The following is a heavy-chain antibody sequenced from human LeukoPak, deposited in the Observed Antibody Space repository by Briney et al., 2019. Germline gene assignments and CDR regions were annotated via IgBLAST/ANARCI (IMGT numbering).Heavy chain of an antibody. V-gene: IGHV4-34*01. CDR2: INHSGST. J-gene: IGHJ4*02. CDR1: GGSFSGYY. Sequence: SETPSLTCAVYGGSFSGYYWSWIRQPPGKGLEWIGEINHSGSTNYNPSLTSRVTISVDTSENQFSLKLSSVTASDTAVYYCARGKRGYSSSWYDYWGQGTLVTVSS. D-gene: IGHD6-13*01. CDR3: ARGKRGYSSSWYDY.